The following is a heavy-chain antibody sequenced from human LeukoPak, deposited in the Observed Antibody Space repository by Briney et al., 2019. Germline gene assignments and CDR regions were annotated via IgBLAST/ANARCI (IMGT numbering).Heavy chain of an antibody. Sequence: SETLTLTCTASDGSISSYYWSWIRQPAGKGLEWIGRIYPSGSTNYNRTLKSRITMSVDTSKNQFSLKLSSVTAADTAVYYCARTSSNSWTYGVDVWGQGISATVSS. CDR3: ARTSSNSWTYGVDV. CDR1: DGSISSYY. CDR2: IYPSGST. D-gene: IGHD6-13*01. J-gene: IGHJ6*01. V-gene: IGHV4-4*07.